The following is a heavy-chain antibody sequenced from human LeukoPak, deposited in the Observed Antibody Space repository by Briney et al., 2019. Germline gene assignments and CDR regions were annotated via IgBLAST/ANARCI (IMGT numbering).Heavy chain of an antibody. CDR3: AKVKYDSQRGAFDI. CDR1: GFTFSSYG. D-gene: IGHD3-22*01. CDR2: IRYDGSNK. V-gene: IGHV3-30*02. Sequence: GGSLRLSCAASGFTFSSYGMHWVRQASGKGLEWVAFIRYDGSNKYYADSVKGRFTISRDNSKNTLYLQMNSLRAEDTAVYYCAKVKYDSQRGAFDIWGQGTMVTVSS. J-gene: IGHJ3*02.